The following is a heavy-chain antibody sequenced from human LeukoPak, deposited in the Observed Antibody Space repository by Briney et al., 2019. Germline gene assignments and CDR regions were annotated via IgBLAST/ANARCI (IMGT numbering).Heavy chain of an antibody. CDR3: ARGIDYGSGSYPPILRFDY. CDR1: GGSISSYY. Sequence: PSQTLSLTCTVSGGSISSYYWSWIRQPAGKGLEWIGRIYTSGSTNYNPSLKSRVTMSVDTSKNQFSLKLSSVTAADTAVYYCARGIDYGSGSYPPILRFDYWGQGTLVTVSS. CDR2: IYTSGST. V-gene: IGHV4-4*07. D-gene: IGHD3-10*01. J-gene: IGHJ4*02.